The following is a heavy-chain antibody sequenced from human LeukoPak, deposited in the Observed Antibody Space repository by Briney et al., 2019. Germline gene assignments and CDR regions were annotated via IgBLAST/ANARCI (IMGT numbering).Heavy chain of an antibody. CDR1: GGSISSYY. CDR3: ARALLTTPPAAFDI. CDR2: IYTSGST. Sequence: SETLSLTCTVAGGSISSYYWSWIRQPAGKGLEWIERIYTSGSTNYNPSLKSRVTMSVDTSKNQFSLKLSSVTAADTAVYYCARALLTTPPAAFDIWGQGTMVTVSS. J-gene: IGHJ3*02. V-gene: IGHV4-4*07. D-gene: IGHD1-26*01.